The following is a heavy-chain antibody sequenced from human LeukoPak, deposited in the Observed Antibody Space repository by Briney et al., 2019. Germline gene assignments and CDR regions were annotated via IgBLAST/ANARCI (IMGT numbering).Heavy chain of an antibody. CDR2: IYYSGST. Sequence: GSLRLSCAASGFTFSDYYMSWIRQPPGKGLEWIGSIYYSGSTYYNPSLKSRVTISVDTSKNQFSLRLSSVTAADTAVYYCARPNWYDLHFDYWGQGTLVTVSS. CDR3: ARPNWYDLHFDY. J-gene: IGHJ4*02. V-gene: IGHV4-38-2*01. D-gene: IGHD1-1*01. CDR1: GFTFSDYY.